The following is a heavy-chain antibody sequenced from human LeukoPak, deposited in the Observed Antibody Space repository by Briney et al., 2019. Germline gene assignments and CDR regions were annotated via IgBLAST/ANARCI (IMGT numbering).Heavy chain of an antibody. CDR1: GFTFSSYG. CDR3: AKEAGLFDV. V-gene: IGHV3-30*02. J-gene: IGHJ3*01. Sequence: GGSLRLYCAASGFTFSSYGMHWVRQAPGEGLEWVAYIRSDGSKEYHADSVKGRFIISRDNPKKILYLQMNSLRAEDTAMYYCAKEAGLFDVWGQGTMVTVSS. CDR2: IRSDGSKE.